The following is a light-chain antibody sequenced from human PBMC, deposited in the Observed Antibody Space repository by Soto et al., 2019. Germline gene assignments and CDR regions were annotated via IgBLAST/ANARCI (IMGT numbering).Light chain of an antibody. CDR1: QSLSSNF. V-gene: IGKV3-20*01. CDR3: QQYDTSPGT. Sequence: ENVLTQSPGTLSLSPGERATLSCRASQSLSSNFLAWYQRKPGQAPRLLIFDTSSRASGVPDRFSGSGSGTDFTLTINRLEPEDFAVYYCQQYDTSPGTFGQGTKVDIK. J-gene: IGKJ1*01. CDR2: DTS.